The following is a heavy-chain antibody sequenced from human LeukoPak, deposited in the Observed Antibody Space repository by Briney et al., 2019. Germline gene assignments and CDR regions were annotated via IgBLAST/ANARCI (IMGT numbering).Heavy chain of an antibody. D-gene: IGHD6-19*01. CDR2: INPNSGCT. V-gene: IGHV1-2*02. Sequence: ASVKVSCKASGYTFTGYYMHWVRQAPGQGLEWMGWINPNSGCTNYAQKFQGRVTMTRDTSISTAYMELSRLRSDDTAVYYCARPSLMAVAVAIGFDPWGQGTLVTVSS. J-gene: IGHJ5*02. CDR3: ARPSLMAVAVAIGFDP. CDR1: GYTFTGYY.